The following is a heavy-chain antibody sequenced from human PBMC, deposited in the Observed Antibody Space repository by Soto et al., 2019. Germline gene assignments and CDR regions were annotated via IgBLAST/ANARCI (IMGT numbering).Heavy chain of an antibody. CDR1: GFTVSSNY. Sequence: EVQLVESGGGLVQPGGSLRLSCAASGFTVSSNYMSWVRQAPGKGLEWVSVIYSGGSTYYADSVKGRFTISRHNSKNTLYLQMNSLRAEDTAVYYCASELGLGYYDSSVLAWGQGTLVTVSS. CDR3: ASELGLGYYDSSVLA. D-gene: IGHD3-22*01. J-gene: IGHJ4*02. V-gene: IGHV3-53*04. CDR2: IYSGGST.